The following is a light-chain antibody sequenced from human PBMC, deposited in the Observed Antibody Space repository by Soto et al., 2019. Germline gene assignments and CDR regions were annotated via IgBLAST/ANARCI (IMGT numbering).Light chain of an antibody. Sequence: IQLTQSPSSLSASVGDRVTITCRASQGINSYLAWYQQKPGKVPKLLIYAASSLQNGVQSRFSGSGSGTDFALTISSLQPEEFATYCCQHTNYYPLTFGPGTRVAFK. CDR2: AAS. V-gene: IGKV1-9*01. CDR1: QGINSY. J-gene: IGKJ3*01. CDR3: QHTNYYPLT.